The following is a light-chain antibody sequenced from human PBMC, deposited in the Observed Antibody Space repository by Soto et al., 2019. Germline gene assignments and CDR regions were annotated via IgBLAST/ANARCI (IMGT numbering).Light chain of an antibody. CDR1: QSIGLA. CDR2: DAS. Sequence: EIVMTQSPATLSVSPGERATLSCRASQSIGLAIAWYQHKPGQAPRLLIYDASNRATGIPARFSGSGSGTDFTLTISSLEPEDFAVYYCQQRSNWLITFGQGTQREIK. CDR3: QQRSNWLIT. V-gene: IGKV3-11*01. J-gene: IGKJ5*01.